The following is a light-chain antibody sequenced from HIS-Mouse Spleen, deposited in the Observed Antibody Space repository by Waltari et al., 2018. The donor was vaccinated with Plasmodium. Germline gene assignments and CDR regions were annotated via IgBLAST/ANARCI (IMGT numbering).Light chain of an antibody. CDR3: LQDYNYPYT. Sequence: AIPMTQSPSSLSASVGDRVTLTCRASQGIRNDLGWYQQKPGKAPKLLISAASSLQSGVPSRFSGSGSGTDFTLTISSLQPEDFATYYCLQDYNYPYTFGQGTKLEIK. V-gene: IGKV1-6*01. J-gene: IGKJ2*01. CDR2: AAS. CDR1: QGIRND.